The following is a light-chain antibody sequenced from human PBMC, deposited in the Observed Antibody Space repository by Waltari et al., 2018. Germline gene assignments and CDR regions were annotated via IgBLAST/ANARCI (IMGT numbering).Light chain of an antibody. J-gene: IGKJ1*01. CDR3: QQFNTWWT. CDR1: HSIRNN. Sequence: EIVLTQSPATLSVSPGDRVTLFCRASHSIRNNLAWYQQKPGQAPRLLIYGASTRATGIPARFSGSGSGTEFTLTISSLQSEDFAVYYCQQFNTWWTFGQGTKVEFK. V-gene: IGKV3-15*01. CDR2: GAS.